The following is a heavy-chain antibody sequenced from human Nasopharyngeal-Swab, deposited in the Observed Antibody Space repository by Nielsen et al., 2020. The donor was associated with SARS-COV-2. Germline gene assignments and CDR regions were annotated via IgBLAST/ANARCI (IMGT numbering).Heavy chain of an antibody. J-gene: IGHJ4*02. Sequence: VRQAPGKRLEWVAYIESKSGSTSYADSVKGRFAISRDNAKNSLYLQMNNLRAEDTAVYYCAREVSSSLDHWGQGTLVTVSS. CDR3: AREVSSSLDH. CDR2: IESKSGST. V-gene: IGHV3-48*04.